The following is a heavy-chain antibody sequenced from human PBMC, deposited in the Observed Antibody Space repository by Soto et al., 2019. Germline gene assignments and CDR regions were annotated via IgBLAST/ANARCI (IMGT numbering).Heavy chain of an antibody. CDR1: GGSISSGGYS. V-gene: IGHV4-30-2*01. J-gene: IGHJ6*02. CDR2: IFHSGST. Sequence: SETLSLTCTVSGGSISSGGYSWSWIRQPPGKGLEWIGYIFHSGSTYYNPSLKRRVTISVDRSKNQFSLKLTSVTAADTAVDYCARGRYCGGDCYSYGMDVWGQGTTVTVSS. CDR3: ARGRYCGGDCYSYGMDV. D-gene: IGHD2-21*01.